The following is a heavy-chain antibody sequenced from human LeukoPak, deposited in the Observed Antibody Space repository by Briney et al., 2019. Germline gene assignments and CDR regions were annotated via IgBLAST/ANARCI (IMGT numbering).Heavy chain of an antibody. Sequence: QPGRSLRLSCAASGFTFSNYGMHWVRQAPGKGLEWVAVIWDDGSNKYYADSVKGRFTISRDNSKNTLYLQMNSLRAEDTAVYYCARARDGYRTDYFDYWGQGTLVTVSS. J-gene: IGHJ4*02. CDR1: GFTFSNYG. CDR3: ARARDGYRTDYFDY. V-gene: IGHV3-33*01. D-gene: IGHD5-24*01. CDR2: IWDDGSNK.